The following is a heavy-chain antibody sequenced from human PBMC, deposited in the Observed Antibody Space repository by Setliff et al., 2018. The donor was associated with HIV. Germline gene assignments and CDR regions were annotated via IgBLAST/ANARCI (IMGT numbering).Heavy chain of an antibody. V-gene: IGHV4-38-2*01. CDR2: IYYGGST. D-gene: IGHD2-15*01. J-gene: IGHJ3*01. CDR1: GYSISSDYY. CDR3: ARSIKAALRAGAFDV. Sequence: ETLSLTCAVSGYSISSDYYWGWIRQSPGKGLEWIGSIYYGGSTNYNPSLKSRVTISLDTSRNQVFLNLTSVTAADTAVYYCARSIKAALRAGAFDVWGQGTMVTVSS.